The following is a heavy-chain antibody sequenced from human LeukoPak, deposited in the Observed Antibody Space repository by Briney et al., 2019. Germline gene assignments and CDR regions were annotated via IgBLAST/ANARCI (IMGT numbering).Heavy chain of an antibody. Sequence: GGFLRLSCAASGFVFNSHPMHWVRQAPGKGLECVSGISGTGHNTYYANSVKGRFTISRDNSRNTLYLQMGSLRAEDTALYYCAREEPAGSIDYWGQGTLVTVSS. V-gene: IGHV3-64*01. D-gene: IGHD1-14*01. CDR2: ISGTGHNT. J-gene: IGHJ4*02. CDR1: GFVFNSHP. CDR3: AREEPAGSIDY.